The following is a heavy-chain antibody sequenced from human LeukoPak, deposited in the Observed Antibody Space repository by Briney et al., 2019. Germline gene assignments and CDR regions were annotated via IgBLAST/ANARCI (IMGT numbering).Heavy chain of an antibody. V-gene: IGHV3-48*04. CDR3: AREKGEDTAMASFDY. J-gene: IGHJ4*02. CDR1: GFTFSSYN. Sequence: PGRSLRLSCAASGFTFSSYNMNWVRQAPGKGLEWVSYISSSSSTIYYADSVKGRFTISRDNAKNSLYLQMNSLRAEDTAVYYCAREKGEDTAMASFDYWGQGTLVTVSS. CDR2: ISSSSSTI. D-gene: IGHD5-18*01.